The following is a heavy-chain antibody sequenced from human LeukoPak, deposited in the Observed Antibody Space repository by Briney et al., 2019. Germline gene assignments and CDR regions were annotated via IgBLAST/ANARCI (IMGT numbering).Heavy chain of an antibody. CDR2: IRYDGSNK. CDR3: AKDGYYDDSSGYFDY. D-gene: IGHD3-22*01. J-gene: IGHJ4*02. V-gene: IGHV3-30*02. CDR1: GFTFSSYG. Sequence: SGGSLRLSCAASGFTFSSYGMHWVRQAPGKGLEWVAFIRYDGSNKYYADSAKGRFTISRDNSKNTLYLQMNSLRAEDTAVYYCAKDGYYDDSSGYFDYWGQGTLVTVSS.